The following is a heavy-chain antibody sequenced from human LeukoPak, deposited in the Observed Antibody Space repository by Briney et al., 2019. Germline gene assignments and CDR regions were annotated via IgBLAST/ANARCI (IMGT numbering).Heavy chain of an antibody. CDR2: IYNNGIT. D-gene: IGHD2-15*01. CDR1: GGSISSYY. Sequence: SETLSLTCTVSGGSISSYYWSWIRQPPGKGLEWIGYIYNNGITNHNPSLKSRVTISVDTSKNQFSLKLNSVTAADTAVYYCARASCSGGSCYVPSWGQGTLVTASS. CDR3: ARASCSGGSCYVPS. V-gene: IGHV4-59*01. J-gene: IGHJ5*02.